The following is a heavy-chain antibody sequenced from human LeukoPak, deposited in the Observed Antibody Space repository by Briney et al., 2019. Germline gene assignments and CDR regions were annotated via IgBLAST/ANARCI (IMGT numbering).Heavy chain of an antibody. V-gene: IGHV3-48*03. J-gene: IGHJ3*02. CDR3: ARDGDARAFDI. CDR2: ISSSGSTI. D-gene: IGHD2-21*02. Sequence: PGGSLRLSCAASGFTFSSYEMNLVLQAPGKGLEWVSYISSSGSTIYYADSVKGRFTISRDNSKNSLYLQMNSLRAENTAVYYCARDGDARAFDIWGQGTMVTVSS. CDR1: GFTFSSYE.